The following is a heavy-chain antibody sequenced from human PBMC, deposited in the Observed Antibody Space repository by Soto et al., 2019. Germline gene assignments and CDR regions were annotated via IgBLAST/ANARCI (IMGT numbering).Heavy chain of an antibody. CDR1: GFTFGNYA. CDR2: ISDPGTST. V-gene: IGHV3-23*01. J-gene: IGHJ3*01. D-gene: IGHD2-21*02. CDR3: AKSLVTPSDAFDL. Sequence: PGGSLRLSCAASGFTFGNYAMNWVRQAPGKGLEWTSSISDPGTSTYYANSVKGRFSMSRDNSKNTLFLQMNRLRADDTAVYFCAKSLVTPSDAFDLWGRGTLVTVSS.